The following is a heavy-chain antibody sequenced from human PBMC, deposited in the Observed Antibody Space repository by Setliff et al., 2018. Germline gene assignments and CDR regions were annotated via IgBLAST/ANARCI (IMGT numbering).Heavy chain of an antibody. CDR2: IYYSGST. CDR3: ARQVVGARIDYYYMDV. V-gene: IGHV4-39*01. CDR1: GGSISSSSYY. J-gene: IGHJ6*03. D-gene: IGHD1-26*01. Sequence: PSETLSLTCTVSGGSISSSSYYWGWIRQPPGKGLEWIESIYYSGSTYYNPSLKSRVTISVDTSKNQFSLKLSSVTAADTAVYYCARQVVGARIDYYYMDVWGKGTTVTVS.